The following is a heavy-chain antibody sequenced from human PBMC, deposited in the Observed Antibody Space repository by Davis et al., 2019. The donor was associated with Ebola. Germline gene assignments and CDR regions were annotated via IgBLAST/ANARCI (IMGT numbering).Heavy chain of an antibody. CDR1: GYTLTELS. J-gene: IGHJ4*02. CDR2: INPNSGGT. D-gene: IGHD6-19*01. Sequence: AASVKVSCKVSGYTLTELSIHWVRQAPGQGLEWIGRINPNSGGTNYAQKFQGRVTITRDTSASTAYMELSSLRSEDTAVYYCARDSSGWYYFDYWGQGTLVTVSS. V-gene: IGHV1-2*06. CDR3: ARDSSGWYYFDY.